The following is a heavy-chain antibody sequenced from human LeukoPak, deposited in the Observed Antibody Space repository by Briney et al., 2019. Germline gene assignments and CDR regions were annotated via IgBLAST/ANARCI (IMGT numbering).Heavy chain of an antibody. CDR2: ISYDGSNK. Sequence: PGGSLRLSCAASGFTFSSYGMHWVCQAPGKGLEWVAVISYDGSNKYYADSVKGRFTISRDNSKNTLYLQMNSLRAEDTAVYYCAKEFTGTFDYWGQGTLVTVSS. D-gene: IGHD2-8*02. CDR3: AKEFTGTFDY. J-gene: IGHJ4*02. CDR1: GFTFSSYG. V-gene: IGHV3-30*18.